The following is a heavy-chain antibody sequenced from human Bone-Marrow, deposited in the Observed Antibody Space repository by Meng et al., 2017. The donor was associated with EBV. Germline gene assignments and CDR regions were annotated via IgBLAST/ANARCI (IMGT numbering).Heavy chain of an antibody. CDR3: ARGGISFDY. CDR2: ISAYNGNR. V-gene: IGHV1-18*01. J-gene: IGHJ4*02. Sequence: HAGAEVKKTGAAGMVSCKASVYNFTSYGVSWVRQGPGQGLEWMGWISAYNGNRNDAQKLQGRVTMTTDTSTSKAYMELRSLRSDDTAVYYCARGGISFDYWGQGTLVTVSS. CDR1: VYNFTSYG. D-gene: IGHD1-26*01.